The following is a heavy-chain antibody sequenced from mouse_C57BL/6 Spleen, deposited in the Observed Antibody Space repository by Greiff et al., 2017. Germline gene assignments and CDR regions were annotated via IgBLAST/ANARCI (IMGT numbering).Heavy chain of an antibody. J-gene: IGHJ4*01. Sequence: VQLKESGPGLVKPSQSLSLTCSVTGYSITGSDYWNWNRQFPDNKLEWMGYISDDGSNNYNPSLKNRTTITPDTSKNQFVLQLHTATTDDTATCSCARDLDYSMDYWGQGTSVTVSS. V-gene: IGHV3-6*01. CDR1: GYSITGSDY. CDR3: ARDLDYSMDY. CDR2: ISDDGSN.